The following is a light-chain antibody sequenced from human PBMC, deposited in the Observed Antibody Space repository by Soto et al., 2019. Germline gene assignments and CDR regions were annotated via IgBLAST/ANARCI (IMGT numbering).Light chain of an antibody. Sequence: QSGLTQPPSVSGAPGQRVTISCTGSSSNIGAGYDVHWYQQLPGTAPKLLIYGNSNRPSGVPDRFSGSKSGTSASLAITGLQDEDEADYYCQSYDSSMSAYVFGTGTKVTVL. CDR2: GNS. J-gene: IGLJ1*01. V-gene: IGLV1-40*01. CDR1: SSNIGAGYD. CDR3: QSYDSSMSAYV.